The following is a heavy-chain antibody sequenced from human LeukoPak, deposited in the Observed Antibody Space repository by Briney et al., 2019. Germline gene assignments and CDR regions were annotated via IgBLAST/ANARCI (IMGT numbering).Heavy chain of an antibody. CDR3: ARDHCSGGSCGSFDI. CDR2: IYYSGST. Sequence: SETLSLTCTVSGGSISSGDYYWSWIRQPPGKGLEWIGYIYYSGSTYYNPSLKSRVTISVDTSKNQFSLKLSSMTAADTAVYYCARDHCSGGSCGSFDIWGQGTMVTVSS. CDR1: GGSISSGDYY. D-gene: IGHD2-15*01. J-gene: IGHJ3*02. V-gene: IGHV4-30-4*08.